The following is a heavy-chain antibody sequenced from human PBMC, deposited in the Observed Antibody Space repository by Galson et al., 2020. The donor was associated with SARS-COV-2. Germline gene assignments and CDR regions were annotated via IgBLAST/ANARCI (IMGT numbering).Heavy chain of an antibody. CDR2: VNHSGTT. CDR3: ARRSIVVVPVAPYYYYYLDV. J-gene: IGHJ6*03. D-gene: IGHD2-2*01. V-gene: IGHV4-34*01. CDR1: GGPFSGYY. Sequence: SETLSLTCGVSGGPFSGYYWSWIRQPPGKGLEWIGEVNHSGTTHYNPSLKSRVTISGDTSKNQFSLKLSSVTAADTAVYYCARRSIVVVPVAPYYYYYLDVWGNGTTVTVSS.